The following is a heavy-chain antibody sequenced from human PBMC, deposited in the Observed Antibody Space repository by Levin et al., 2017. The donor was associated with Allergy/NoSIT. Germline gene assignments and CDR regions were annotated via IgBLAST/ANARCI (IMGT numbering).Heavy chain of an antibody. Sequence: SQTLSLTCAVYGESFSDYCWSWIRQPPGKGLEWIGEINHSGSTKYNPSLKSRVTISVDTSKKFFSLSLSSVTAADTAVYYCARPDNSSSGSYYKLWGQGTLVTVSS. CDR2: INHSGST. CDR3: ARPDNSSSGSYYKL. J-gene: IGHJ4*02. V-gene: IGHV4-34*01. D-gene: IGHD3-10*01. CDR1: GESFSDYC.